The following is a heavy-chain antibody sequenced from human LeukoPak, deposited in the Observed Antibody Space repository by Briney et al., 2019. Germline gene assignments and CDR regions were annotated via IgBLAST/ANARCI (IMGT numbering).Heavy chain of an antibody. J-gene: IGHJ6*04. CDR3: ARASYYASLDV. Sequence: RASVKVSCKAAGYTFTSYDINWVRQATGQGREWMGWMNPNSGNTGYAQKFQGRVTITRNTAISTAYMELSSLRSEDTAVYYCARASYYASLDVWGKGTTVTVSS. CDR1: GYTFTSYD. V-gene: IGHV1-8*03. D-gene: IGHD2/OR15-2a*01. CDR2: MNPNSGNT.